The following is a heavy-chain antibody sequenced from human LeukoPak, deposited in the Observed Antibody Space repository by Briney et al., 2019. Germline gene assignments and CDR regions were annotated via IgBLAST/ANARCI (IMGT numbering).Heavy chain of an antibody. D-gene: IGHD3-22*01. CDR1: GFTFSDYY. V-gene: IGHV3-11*01. J-gene: IGHJ4*02. CDR2: IISSGSTI. CDR3: ARDFRGLYYYDSSGYYS. Sequence: GGSLRLSCAASGFTFSDYYMSWIRQAPGKGLEWVSYIISSGSTIYYADSVKGRFTISRDNAKNSLYLHMNSLSAEDTAMYYCARDFRGLYYYDSSGYYSWGQGTLVTVSS.